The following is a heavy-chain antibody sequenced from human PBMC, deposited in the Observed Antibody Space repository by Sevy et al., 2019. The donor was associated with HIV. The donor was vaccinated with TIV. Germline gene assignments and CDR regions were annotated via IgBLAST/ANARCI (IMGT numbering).Heavy chain of an antibody. CDR2: INHSGST. CDR1: GGSFSGYY. V-gene: IGHV4-34*01. J-gene: IGHJ4*02. CDR3: ARVGQWLIDY. Sequence: SDTLSLTCAVYGGSFSGYYWSWIRQPPGKGLEWIGEINHSGSTNYNPSLKSRVTISVDTSKNQFSLKLSSVTAADTAVYYCARVGQWLIDYWGQGTLVTVSS. D-gene: IGHD6-19*01.